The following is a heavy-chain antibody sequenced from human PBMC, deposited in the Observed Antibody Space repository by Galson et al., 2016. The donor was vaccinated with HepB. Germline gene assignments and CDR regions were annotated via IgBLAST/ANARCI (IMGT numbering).Heavy chain of an antibody. J-gene: IGHJ5*01. CDR3: ARHAFGNSGWHFFDF. D-gene: IGHD6-19*01. Sequence: QSGAEVKKPGESLRISCQGSGYTFTRHWITWVRQMPGKGLEWMGRYDPTGSETNYSPSFQGHVTVSADHSINTAYLQWSSLKASDTAIYYCARHAFGNSGWHFFDFWGQGTLVTVSS. CDR2: YDPTGSET. V-gene: IGHV5-10-1*01. CDR1: GYTFTRHW.